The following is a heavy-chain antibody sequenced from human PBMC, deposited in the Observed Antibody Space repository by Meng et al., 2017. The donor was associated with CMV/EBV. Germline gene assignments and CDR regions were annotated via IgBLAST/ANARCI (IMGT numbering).Heavy chain of an antibody. Sequence: ASVKVSCKASGYTFTSYGISWVRQAPGQGLEWMGWISAYNGNTNYAQKLQGRVTMTIDTSTSTAYMELRSLRSDDTAVYYCAREGQLEWFRISSYGMDVWGQGTTVTVSS. CDR2: ISAYNGNT. CDR3: AREGQLEWFRISSYGMDV. CDR1: GYTFTSYG. J-gene: IGHJ6*02. D-gene: IGHD3-3*01. V-gene: IGHV1-18*01.